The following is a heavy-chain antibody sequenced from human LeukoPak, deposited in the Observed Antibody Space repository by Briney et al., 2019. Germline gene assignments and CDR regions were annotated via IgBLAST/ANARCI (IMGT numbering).Heavy chain of an antibody. CDR3: AKDNYYDSSGYYYQGAKVYDY. D-gene: IGHD3-22*01. V-gene: IGHV3-7*03. CDR1: GFTFSSYW. J-gene: IGHJ4*02. CDR2: IKQDGSEK. Sequence: PGGSLRLSCAASGFTFSSYWMSWVRQAPGKGLEWVANIKQDGSEKYYVDSVKGRFTISRDNSKNTLYLQMNSLRAEDTAVYYCAKDNYYDSSGYYYQGAKVYDYWGQGTLVTVSS.